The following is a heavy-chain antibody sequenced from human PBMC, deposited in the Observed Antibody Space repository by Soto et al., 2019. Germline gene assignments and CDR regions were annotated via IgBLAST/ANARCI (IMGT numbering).Heavy chain of an antibody. D-gene: IGHD5-12*01. CDR1: GITLSSYW. CDR2: IKYDGSEI. V-gene: IGHV3-7*03. J-gene: IGHJ4*02. Sequence: GGSLRLSCAASGITLSSYWMSWVRQAPGKGLGWVANIKYDGSEIYYVDSVKGRCTISRDNAKNSLFLQMNSLRAEDTATYYCAHTGDGYNYLGYWGQGTLVTVSS. CDR3: AHTGDGYNYLGY.